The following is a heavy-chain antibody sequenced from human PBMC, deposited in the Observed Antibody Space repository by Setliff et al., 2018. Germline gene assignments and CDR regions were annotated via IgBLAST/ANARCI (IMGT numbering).Heavy chain of an antibody. V-gene: IGHV1-2*02. CDR1: GYTFVGYY. D-gene: IGHD3-16*02. CDR2: INPKTGGT. CDR3: AREPYDYIWGSYRSPYFDH. Sequence: ASVKVSCKASGYTFVGYYLHWARQAPGQGLEWMGWINPKTGGTNYAQKFQGRVTMTRDASINTAFMHLSSLKSDDMAVYYCAREPYDYIWGSYRSPYFDHWGQGALLTVSS. J-gene: IGHJ4*02.